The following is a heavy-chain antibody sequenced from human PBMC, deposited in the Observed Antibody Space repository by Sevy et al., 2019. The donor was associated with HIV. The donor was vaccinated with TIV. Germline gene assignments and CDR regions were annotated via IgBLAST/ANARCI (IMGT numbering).Heavy chain of an antibody. V-gene: IGHV3-30*02. CDR3: ARGRKTTEEWLEELDYYYGLDV. J-gene: IGHJ6*02. D-gene: IGHD2-8*01. CDR2: VRNDGSNK. Sequence: GGSLRLSCAASGFSLTTSDMHWVRQAPGKGLEWVAYVRNDGSNKYYADSVRERFTISRDSPKNKLYLQMNSLRDEDTAIYYCARGRKTTEEWLEELDYYYGLDVWGQGTTVTVSS. CDR1: GFSLTTSD.